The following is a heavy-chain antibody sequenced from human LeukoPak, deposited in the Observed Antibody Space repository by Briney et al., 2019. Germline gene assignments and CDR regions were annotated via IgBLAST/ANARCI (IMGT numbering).Heavy chain of an antibody. V-gene: IGHV4-4*07. CDR1: GGSISSYY. Sequence: SETLSLTCTVSGGSISSYYWSWIRQPAGKGLEWIGRIYTSGSTNYNPSLKSRVTMSVDTSKNQFSLKLSSVTAADTAVYYCATTLTGNDWGYYFDYWGQGTLVTVSS. J-gene: IGHJ4*02. D-gene: IGHD1-20*01. CDR3: ATTLTGNDWGYYFDY. CDR2: IYTSGST.